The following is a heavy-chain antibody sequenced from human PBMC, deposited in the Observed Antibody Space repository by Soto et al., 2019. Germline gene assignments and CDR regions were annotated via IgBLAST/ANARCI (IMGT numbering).Heavy chain of an antibody. CDR3: TTDRLYSSSWYYFDY. J-gene: IGHJ4*02. V-gene: IGHV3-15*01. CDR2: IKSKTDGGTT. D-gene: IGHD6-13*01. CDR1: GFTFSNAW. Sequence: GGSLRLSCAASGFTFSNAWMSWVRQAPGKGLEWVGRIKSKTDGGTTDYAAPVKGRFTISRDDSKNTLYLQMNSLKTEDTAVYYCTTDRLYSSSWYYFDYWGQGTLVTVSS.